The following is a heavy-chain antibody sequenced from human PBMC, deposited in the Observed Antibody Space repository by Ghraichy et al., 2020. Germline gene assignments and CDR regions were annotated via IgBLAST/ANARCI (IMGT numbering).Heavy chain of an antibody. CDR2: INPSAGST. CDR1: GYTFTSYY. J-gene: IGHJ4*02. D-gene: IGHD3-9*01. Sequence: ASVKVSCKASGYTFTSYYLHWVRQAPGQGLEWMGIINPSAGSTSYAQKFQGRVTMTRDTSTSTVYMELSSLRSEDTAVYYCARVGTYDILTGYLDYWGQGTLVTVSS. CDR3: ARVGTYDILTGYLDY. V-gene: IGHV1-46*01.